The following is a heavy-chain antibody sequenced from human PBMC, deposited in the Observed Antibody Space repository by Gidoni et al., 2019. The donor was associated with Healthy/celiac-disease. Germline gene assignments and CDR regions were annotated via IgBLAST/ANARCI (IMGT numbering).Heavy chain of an antibody. CDR3: AKPTLTYLFDY. J-gene: IGHJ4*02. CDR1: GVTFSSYA. V-gene: IGHV3-23*01. D-gene: IGHD4-17*01. CDR2: ISGSGCST. Sequence: EVQLLESGGGLVQPGGSLRLSCAASGVTFSSYAMSWGRQAPGKGLEGVSAISGSGCSTYYADSVKGRFTISRDNSKNTLYLQMNSLRAEDTAVYYCAKPTLTYLFDYWGQGTLVTVSS.